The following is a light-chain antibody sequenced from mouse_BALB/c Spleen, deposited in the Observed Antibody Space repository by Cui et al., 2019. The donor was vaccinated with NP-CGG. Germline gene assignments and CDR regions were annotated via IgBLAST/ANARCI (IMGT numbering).Light chain of an antibody. CDR2: GTN. V-gene: IGLV1*01. CDR1: TGAVTTSNY. CDR3: ALWYSNHWV. J-gene: IGLJ1*01. Sequence: QAIVTQESALTTSPGETVTLTCRSSTGAVTTSNYANWVQEKPDHLFTGLIGGTNNRAPGVPARFSGSLIGYKAVLIITGAQTEDEAIYFCALWYSNHWVFGGGTKLTVL.